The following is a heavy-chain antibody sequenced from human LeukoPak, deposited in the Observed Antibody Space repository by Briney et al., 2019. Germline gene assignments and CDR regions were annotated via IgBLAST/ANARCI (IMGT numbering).Heavy chain of an antibody. CDR2: IIPIFGTA. Sequence: GASVKVSCKASGGTFSSYAISWVRQAPGQGLEWMGGIIPIFGTANYAQKFQGRVTITADESTSTAYMELRSLRSDDTAVYYCARDIFSSSWGTFDYWGQGTLVTVSS. D-gene: IGHD6-13*01. CDR1: GGTFSSYA. V-gene: IGHV1-69*13. CDR3: ARDIFSSSWGTFDY. J-gene: IGHJ4*02.